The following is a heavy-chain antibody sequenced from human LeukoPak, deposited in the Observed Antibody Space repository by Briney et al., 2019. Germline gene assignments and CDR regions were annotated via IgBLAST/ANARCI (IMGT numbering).Heavy chain of an antibody. Sequence: GGSLRLXCAASGFTFSSFGMHWVRQAPGKGLEWVAFIRYDGTDKYYADSVKGRFTISRDNSKNTLYLQMNSLRPEDTAVYYCAPRVVVITAPFDYWGQGTLVTVSS. CDR2: IRYDGTDK. CDR1: GFTFSSFG. V-gene: IGHV3-30*02. J-gene: IGHJ4*02. CDR3: APRVVVITAPFDY. D-gene: IGHD2-21*01.